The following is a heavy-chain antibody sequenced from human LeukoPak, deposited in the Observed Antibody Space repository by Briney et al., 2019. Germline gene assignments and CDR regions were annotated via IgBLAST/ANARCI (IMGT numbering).Heavy chain of an antibody. CDR1: EYSFPNYC. CDR3: ARLYSGYDEANYYYYYYMDV. J-gene: IGHJ6*03. Sequence: HGESLKISCKHSEYSFPNYCIGWVRQMPGKGLEWMGIIYPDDSDTRYSPSFQGQVTISADKSISTAYLQWSSLKASDTAMYYCARLYSGYDEANYYYYYYMDVWGKGTTVTVSS. D-gene: IGHD5-12*01. CDR2: IYPDDSDT. V-gene: IGHV5-51*01.